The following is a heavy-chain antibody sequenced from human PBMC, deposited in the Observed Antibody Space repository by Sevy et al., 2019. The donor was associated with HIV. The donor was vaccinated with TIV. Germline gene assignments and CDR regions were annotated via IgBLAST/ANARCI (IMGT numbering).Heavy chain of an antibody. CDR2: IYYTGTT. V-gene: IGHV4-39*01. J-gene: IGHJ3*02. D-gene: IGHD5-12*01. CDR1: GGSISSNSYY. Sequence: SETLSLTCSVSGGSISSNSYYWAWIRQPPGKGLEWIGSIYYTGTTYYNPSLKSRATISVDTSKNEFSLRMTSVTAADTAVYYCATKGVAVDAFDIRGQGTMVTVSS. CDR3: ATKGVAVDAFDI.